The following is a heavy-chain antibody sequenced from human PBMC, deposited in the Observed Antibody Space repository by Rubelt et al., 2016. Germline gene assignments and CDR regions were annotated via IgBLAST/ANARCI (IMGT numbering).Heavy chain of an antibody. CDR1: GFTFSSYA. J-gene: IGHJ5*02. Sequence: EVLLVESGGGLVQPGGSLRLSCAASGFTFSSYAMSWVRQAPGKGLEWVSAITGSGVSTYYVDSVKGRFNSSGDNSTIILFLQMTSLRAEDSAVYYCAKDRVAAAGSWFDPWGQGTLVTVSS. V-gene: IGHV3-23*04. CDR3: AKDRVAAAGSWFDP. CDR2: ITGSGVST. D-gene: IGHD6-13*01.